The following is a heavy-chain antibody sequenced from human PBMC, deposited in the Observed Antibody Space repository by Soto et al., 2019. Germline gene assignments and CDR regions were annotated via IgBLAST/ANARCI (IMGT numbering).Heavy chain of an antibody. CDR2: ISAYNGNT. CDR3: ARDVSLADYYYGMDV. D-gene: IGHD6-6*01. J-gene: IGHJ6*02. Sequence: ASVKVSCKAPGYTFTSYGISWVRQAPGQGLEWMGWISAYNGNTNYAQKLQGRVTMTTDTSTSTAYMELRSLRSDDTAVYYCARDVSLADYYYGMDVWGQGTTVTVSS. CDR1: GYTFTSYG. V-gene: IGHV1-18*01.